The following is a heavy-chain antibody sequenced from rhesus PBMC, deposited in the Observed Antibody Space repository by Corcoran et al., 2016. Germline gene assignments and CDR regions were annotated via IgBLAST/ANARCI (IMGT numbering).Heavy chain of an antibody. CDR1: GFTFSSYG. D-gene: IGHD1-44*02. J-gene: IGHJ4*01. Sequence: EVQLVETGGGLVQPGGSLKLSCAASGFTFSSYGMSWVRQAPGKGLEWVSAINSGGGSTYYADSVKGRFIISKDNSKNTLSLKMNSLRAEDTAVYYCARKGRPLDYWGQGVLVTVSS. CDR2: INSGGGST. CDR3: ARKGRPLDY. V-gene: IGHV3S5*01.